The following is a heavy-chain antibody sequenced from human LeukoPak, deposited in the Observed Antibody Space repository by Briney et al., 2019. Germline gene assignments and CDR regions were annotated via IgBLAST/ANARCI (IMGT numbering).Heavy chain of an antibody. V-gene: IGHV1-18*01. CDR1: GYTFTSYG. J-gene: IGHJ4*02. Sequence: ASVKVSCKASGYTFTSYGISWVRQAPGQGLEWMGWISAYNGNTNYAQKLQGRVTMTTDTSTSTAYMELRSLRSDNTAVYYCARSHSGSLRAPFDFWGQGTLVTVSS. D-gene: IGHD3-22*01. CDR3: ARSHSGSLRAPFDF. CDR2: ISAYNGNT.